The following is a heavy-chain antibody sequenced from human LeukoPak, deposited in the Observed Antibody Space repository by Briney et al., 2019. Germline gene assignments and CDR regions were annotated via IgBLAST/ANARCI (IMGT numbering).Heavy chain of an antibody. Sequence: SVKVSCKASGGTFSSYAISWVRQAPGQGLEWMGGIIPIFGTANYAQKFQGRVTITADESTSTAYMELSSLRSEDTAVYYCARDHVLSPPYCGGDCYSNYYYYMDVWGKGTTVTVSS. CDR2: IIPIFGTA. J-gene: IGHJ6*03. CDR3: ARDHVLSPPYCGGDCYSNYYYYMDV. V-gene: IGHV1-69*13. CDR1: GGTFSSYA. D-gene: IGHD2-21*01.